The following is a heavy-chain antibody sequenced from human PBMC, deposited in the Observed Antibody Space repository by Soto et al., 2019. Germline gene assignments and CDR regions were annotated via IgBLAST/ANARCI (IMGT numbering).Heavy chain of an antibody. CDR2: ISPYNNYT. D-gene: IGHD3-16*01. J-gene: IGHJ6*02. V-gene: IGHV1-18*01. Sequence: QVQLVQSAAEVKKPGASVKVSCKASGYTFIRYGITWVRQAPGQGLEWMGWISPYNNYTIYAKKVQGRVTMTTDTSMRTVCRELRSLKSDDTAVYYCARGGFYDNTWGKLSHYGLNVWGQGTPVTVSS. CDR1: GYTFIRYG. CDR3: ARGGFYDNTWGKLSHYGLNV.